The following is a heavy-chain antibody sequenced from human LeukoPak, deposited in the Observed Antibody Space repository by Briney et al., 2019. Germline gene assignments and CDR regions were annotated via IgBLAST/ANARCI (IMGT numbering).Heavy chain of an antibody. J-gene: IGHJ5*02. D-gene: IGHD2-2*01. Sequence: GGSLRLSCAASGFTFSSYSMNWVRQAPGKGLEWVSSISSSSSYIYYADSVKGRFTISRDNAKNSLYLQMNSLRAEDTAVYYCARELAYCSSTSCSRGGWFDPWGQGTLVTVSS. CDR3: ARELAYCSSTSCSRGGWFDP. CDR1: GFTFSSYS. CDR2: ISSSSSYI. V-gene: IGHV3-21*01.